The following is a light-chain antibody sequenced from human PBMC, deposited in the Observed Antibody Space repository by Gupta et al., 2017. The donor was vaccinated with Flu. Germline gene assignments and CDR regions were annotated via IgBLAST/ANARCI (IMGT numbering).Light chain of an antibody. CDR1: QSVTSNF. CDR3: HQYSSAPYT. V-gene: IGKV3-20*01. Sequence: GTLSLSPGERATLSCRASQSVTSNFLAWYQQHPGQAPRLLIYGASSSATGIPDRFSGSGSGTDFALTISRLEPEDFAVYYCHQYSSAPYTFGQGTXLEIK. CDR2: GAS. J-gene: IGKJ2*01.